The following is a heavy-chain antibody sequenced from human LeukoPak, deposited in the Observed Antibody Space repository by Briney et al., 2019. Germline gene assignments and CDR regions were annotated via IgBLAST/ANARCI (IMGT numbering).Heavy chain of an antibody. CDR1: GGTFSSYA. D-gene: IGHD3-10*01. J-gene: IGHJ4*02. V-gene: IGHV1-46*01. Sequence: GASVKVSCKASGGTFSSYAISWVRQAPGQGLEWMGIINPSGGSTSYAQKFQGRVTMTRDTSTSTVYMELSSLRSEDTAVYYCASWGYGSGSSPYYFDYWGQGTLVTVSS. CDR2: INPSGGST. CDR3: ASWGYGSGSSPYYFDY.